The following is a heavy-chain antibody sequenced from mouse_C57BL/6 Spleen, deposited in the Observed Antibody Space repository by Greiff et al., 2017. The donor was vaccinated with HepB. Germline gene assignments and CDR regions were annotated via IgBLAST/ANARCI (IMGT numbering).Heavy chain of an antibody. CDR2: INPSSGYT. J-gene: IGHJ2*01. CDR1: GYTFTSYW. D-gene: IGHD2-4*01. CDR3: ANLYYDYDSYYFDY. Sequence: QVHVKQSGAELAKPGASVKLSCKASGYTFTSYWMHWVKQRPGQGLEWIGYINPSSGYTKYNQKFKDKATLTADKSSSTAYMQLSSLTYEDSAVYYCANLYYDYDSYYFDYWGQGTTLTVSS. V-gene: IGHV1-7*01.